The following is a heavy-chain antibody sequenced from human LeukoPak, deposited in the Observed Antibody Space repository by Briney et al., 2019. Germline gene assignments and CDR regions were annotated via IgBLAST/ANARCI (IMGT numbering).Heavy chain of an antibody. J-gene: IGHJ4*02. CDR1: GGSFSGYY. D-gene: IGHD3-10*01. CDR2: INHSGST. CDR3: ARGSGGRITMVRGVILQYYFVY. V-gene: IGHV4-34*01. Sequence: SETLSLTCAVYGGSFSGYYWSWIRQPPGKGLEWIGEINHSGSTNYNPSLKSRVTISVDTSKNQFSLKLSSVTAADTAVYYCARGSGGRITMVRGVILQYYFVYWGQGTLVTVSS.